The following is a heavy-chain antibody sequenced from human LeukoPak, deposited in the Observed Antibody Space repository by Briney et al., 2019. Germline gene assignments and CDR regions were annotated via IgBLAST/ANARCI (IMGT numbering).Heavy chain of an antibody. CDR1: GYTFTSYG. Sequence: ASVKVSCKASGYTFTSYGISWVRQAPRQGLEWMGWISAYNGNTNYAQKLQGRVTMTTDTSTSTAYMELRSLRSDDTAVYYCARDHDIVVVVAAPYYFDYWGQGTLVTVSS. V-gene: IGHV1-18*01. D-gene: IGHD2-15*01. CDR2: ISAYNGNT. CDR3: ARDHDIVVVVAAPYYFDY. J-gene: IGHJ4*02.